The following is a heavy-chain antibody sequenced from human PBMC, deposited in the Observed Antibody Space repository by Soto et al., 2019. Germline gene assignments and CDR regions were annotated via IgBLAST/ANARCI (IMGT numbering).Heavy chain of an antibody. V-gene: IGHV4-59*08. CDR1: GGSISSYY. CDR2: IYYSGST. J-gene: IGHJ4*02. D-gene: IGHD4-17*01. Sequence: SETLSLTCTVAGGSISSYYWSWIRQPPGKGLEWIGYIYYSGSTNYNPSLKSRVTISVDTSKNQFSLKLSSVTAADTAVYYCAGNGDYYFDYWGQGTLVTVSS. CDR3: AGNGDYYFDY.